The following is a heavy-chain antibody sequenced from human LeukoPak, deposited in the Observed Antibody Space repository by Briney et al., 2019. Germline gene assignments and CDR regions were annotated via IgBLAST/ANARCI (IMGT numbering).Heavy chain of an antibody. J-gene: IGHJ4*02. CDR2: ISGSSSYI. Sequence: PGGSLRLSCVVSGFTFSNYAMNWVRQAPGKGLEWVSHISGSSSYIYYADSVKGRFTISRDNGKNLLYLQMNSLRDEDTAVYYCARVGYSGSSGGDYWGQGTLVTVSS. V-gene: IGHV3-48*02. CDR1: GFTFSNYA. D-gene: IGHD4-23*01. CDR3: ARVGYSGSSGGDY.